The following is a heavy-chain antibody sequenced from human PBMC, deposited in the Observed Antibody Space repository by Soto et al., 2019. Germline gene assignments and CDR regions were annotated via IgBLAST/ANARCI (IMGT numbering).Heavy chain of an antibody. Sequence: QVQLVQSGAEGKKPGSSVKVSCKASVGTFSSYAISWVRQAPGQGLEWMGVIIPIFGTANYAQKFQGRVTITADESTSTAYMELSSLRSEDTAVYYCARGDGYSYGSSFDYWGQGTLVTVSS. CDR3: ARGDGYSYGSSFDY. CDR1: VGTFSSYA. J-gene: IGHJ4*02. CDR2: IIPIFGTA. D-gene: IGHD5-18*01. V-gene: IGHV1-69*01.